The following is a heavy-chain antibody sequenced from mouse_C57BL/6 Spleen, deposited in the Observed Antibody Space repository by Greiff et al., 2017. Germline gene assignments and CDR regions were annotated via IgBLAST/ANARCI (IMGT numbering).Heavy chain of an antibody. V-gene: IGHV1-59*01. CDR1: GYTFTSYW. J-gene: IGHJ3*01. D-gene: IGHD2-1*01. CDR2: IDSSDSYT. Sequence: QVQLQQSGAELVRPGTSVKLSCKASGYTFTSYWMHWVKQRPGQGLEWIGVIDSSDSYTNYNQKFKGKATLTVDTSSSTAYMQLSSLTSEDSAVYYCAYGNFTWFAYWGQGTLVTVSA. CDR3: AYGNFTWFAY.